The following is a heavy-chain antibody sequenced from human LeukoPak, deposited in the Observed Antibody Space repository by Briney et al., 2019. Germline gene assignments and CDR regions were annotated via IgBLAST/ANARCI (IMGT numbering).Heavy chain of an antibody. CDR3: ARPKLLWFGELFPLDY. V-gene: IGHV1-69*01. Sequence: SVQVSCNASGGTFRSYAISWVRQAPGQGLEWMGGIIPIFGTANYAQKFQGRVTITADESTSTAYMELSSLRSEDTAVYYCARPKLLWFGELFPLDYWGQGTLVTVSS. D-gene: IGHD3-10*01. CDR1: GGTFRSYA. J-gene: IGHJ4*02. CDR2: IIPIFGTA.